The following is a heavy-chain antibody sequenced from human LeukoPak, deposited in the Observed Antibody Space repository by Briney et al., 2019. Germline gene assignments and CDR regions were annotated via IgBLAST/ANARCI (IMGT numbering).Heavy chain of an antibody. Sequence: SETLSLTCAVSGYSISSGYYWGWIRPPPGKGLEWNGSIYHSGSTYYNPSLKSRVTISVDTSKNQFSLKLSSVTAADTAVYYCARHVDSGSYCDYWGQGTLVTVSS. CDR3: ARHVDSGSYCDY. CDR2: IYHSGST. V-gene: IGHV4-38-2*01. CDR1: GYSISSGYY. J-gene: IGHJ4*02. D-gene: IGHD1-26*01.